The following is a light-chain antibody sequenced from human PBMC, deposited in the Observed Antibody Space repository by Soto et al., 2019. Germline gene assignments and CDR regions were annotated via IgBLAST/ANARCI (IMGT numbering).Light chain of an antibody. Sequence: QSALTQPASVSGSPGKSITISCTGTSSDVGSNNLVSWYQQHPGKAPKLMIYEGSKRPSGVSNRVYGSRCGNTASLTISGLQAEDGADYYCCSYAGSRTRGFGVGTELTVL. CDR3: CSYAGSRTRG. J-gene: IGLJ3*02. CDR2: EGS. V-gene: IGLV2-23*01. CDR1: SSDVGSNNL.